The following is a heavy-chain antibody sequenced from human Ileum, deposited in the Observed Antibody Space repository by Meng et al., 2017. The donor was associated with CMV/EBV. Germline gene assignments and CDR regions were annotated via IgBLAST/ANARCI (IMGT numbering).Heavy chain of an antibody. CDR3: ARKLGGYCSSTSCYGGYNWFDP. D-gene: IGHD2-2*01. CDR1: YY. J-gene: IGHJ5*02. Sequence: YYWSWIRQPPGKGLEWIGYIYYSESTYYNPSLTSRVTISVDTSKNQLSLNLSSVTAADTAVYYCARKLGGYCSSTSCYGGYNWFDPWGQGTLVTVSS. CDR2: IYYSEST. V-gene: IGHV4-30-4*08.